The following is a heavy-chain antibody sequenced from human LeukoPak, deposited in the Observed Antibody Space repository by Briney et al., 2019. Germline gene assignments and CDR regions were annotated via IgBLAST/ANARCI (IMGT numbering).Heavy chain of an antibody. D-gene: IGHD3-9*01. CDR3: ARLTYFDWLPALDP. J-gene: IGHJ5*02. V-gene: IGHV4-30-2*03. CDR1: GGSISSGGYS. CDR2: IYHSGST. Sequence: SETLSLTCAVSGGSISSGGYSWSWIRQPPGKGLEWIGYIYHSGSTYYNPSLKSRVTISVDTSKNQFSLKLSSVTAADTAVYYCARLTYFDWLPALDPWGQGTLVTVSS.